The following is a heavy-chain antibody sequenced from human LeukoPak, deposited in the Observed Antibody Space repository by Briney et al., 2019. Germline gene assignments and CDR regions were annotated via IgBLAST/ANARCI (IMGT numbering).Heavy chain of an antibody. CDR2: ISAYNGNT. D-gene: IGHD3-10*01. J-gene: IGHJ4*02. V-gene: IGHV1-18*01. Sequence: ASVKVSCKASGYTFTSYGISWVRQAPGQGLEWMGWISAYNGNTNYAQKLLGRVTMTTDTSTSTAYMELRSLRSDDTAVYYCARFYGTLLWFGGPFDYWGQGALVSVSS. CDR1: GYTFTSYG. CDR3: ARFYGTLLWFGGPFDY.